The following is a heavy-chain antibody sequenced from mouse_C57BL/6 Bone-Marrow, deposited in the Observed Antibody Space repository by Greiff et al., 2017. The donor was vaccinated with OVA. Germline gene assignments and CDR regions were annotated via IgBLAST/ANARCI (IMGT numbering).Heavy chain of an antibody. CDR2: INPNNGGT. J-gene: IGHJ1*03. Sequence: EVQLQQSGPELVKPGASVKISCKASGYTFTDYYMNWVKQSHGKSLEWIGDINPNNGGTSYNQKFKGKATLPVDKSSSTAYMELRSLTSEDSAVYYCARALYGNPYWYFDVWGTGTTVTVSS. V-gene: IGHV1-26*01. CDR1: GYTFTDYY. CDR3: ARALYGNPYWYFDV. D-gene: IGHD2-1*01.